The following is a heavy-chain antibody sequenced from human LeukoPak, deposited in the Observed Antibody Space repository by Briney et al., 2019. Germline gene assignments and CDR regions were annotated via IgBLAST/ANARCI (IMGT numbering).Heavy chain of an antibody. V-gene: IGHV3-74*01. CDR2: INSDGSST. J-gene: IGHJ4*02. D-gene: IGHD1-26*01. CDR1: GFTFSSYW. CDR3: ARVKGEGAHFDY. Sequence: PGGSLRLSCAASGFTFSSYWMHWVRQAPGKGLVWVSRINSDGSSTYYADSVKGRFTISRDNSKNTLYLQMHSLRAEDTAFYHCARVKGEGAHFDYWGQGTLVTVSS.